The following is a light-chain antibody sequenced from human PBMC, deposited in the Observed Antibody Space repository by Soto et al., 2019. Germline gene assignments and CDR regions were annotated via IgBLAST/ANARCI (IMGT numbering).Light chain of an antibody. J-gene: IGKJ2*01. CDR3: HQSYRTPHT. V-gene: IGKV1-39*01. CDR1: QSVRSS. Sequence: DIQMTQSPSSLSASVGDRVTITCRASQSVRSSLNWYQQKPGKAPQLLIYAASSLQSGVPSRFIGSGSATDFTLTISRLQPEDFATYSCHQSYRTPHTFGQGTKLEIK. CDR2: AAS.